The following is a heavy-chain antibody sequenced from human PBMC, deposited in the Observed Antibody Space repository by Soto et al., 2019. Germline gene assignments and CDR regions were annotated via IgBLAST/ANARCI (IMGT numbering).Heavy chain of an antibody. CDR1: GYLISSGYY. D-gene: IGHD3-22*01. CDR3: ARDLSSGYDFYYFDY. Sequence: KTSETLSLTCSVSGYLISSGYYWGWVRQTPGKGLEWLGSIDYSGRTYYSPSLKSRVSTSVDLSKNQFSLKLRSVTAADTAVYFCARDLSSGYDFYYFDYWGQGTLVTVSS. J-gene: IGHJ4*02. V-gene: IGHV4-38-2*02. CDR2: IDYSGRT.